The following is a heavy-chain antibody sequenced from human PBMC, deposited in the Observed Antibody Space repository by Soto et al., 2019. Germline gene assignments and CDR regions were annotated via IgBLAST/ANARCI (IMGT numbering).Heavy chain of an antibody. CDR2: IYYSGNT. Sequence: SETLSLTCAVYGGSFSGYYWSWIRQPPGKGLEWIGYIYYSGNTYYNPSLKSRVTISVDTSKNQFSLKLSSVTAADTAVYYCARSPVSLGFYFDYWGQGTLVTVSS. CDR1: GGSFSGYY. V-gene: IGHV4-34*09. J-gene: IGHJ4*02. CDR3: ARSPVSLGFYFDY. D-gene: IGHD3-16*01.